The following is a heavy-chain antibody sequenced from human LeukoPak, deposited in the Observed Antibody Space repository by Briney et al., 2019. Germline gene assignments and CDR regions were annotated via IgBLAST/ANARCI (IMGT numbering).Heavy chain of an antibody. CDR2: INPSGGST. D-gene: IGHD3-3*01. V-gene: IGHV1-46*01. CDR3: ARDLFGVYYDFWPGDY. CDR1: GYTFTSYY. J-gene: IGHJ4*02. Sequence: ASVNVSCTASGYTFTSYYMHWVRQAPGQGLEWMGIINPSGGSTSYAQKFQGRVTMTRDTSTSTVYMELSSLRSEDTAVYYCARDLFGVYYDFWPGDYWGQGTLVTVSS.